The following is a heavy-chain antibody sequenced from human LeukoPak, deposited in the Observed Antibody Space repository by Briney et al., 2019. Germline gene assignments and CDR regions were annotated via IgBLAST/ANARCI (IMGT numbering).Heavy chain of an antibody. CDR3: AKGATYYYGSGTMIDY. CDR2: IQYDGSNK. J-gene: IGHJ4*02. V-gene: IGHV3-30*02. CDR1: GFTFSSYG. D-gene: IGHD3-10*01. Sequence: GGSLRLSCAASGFTFSSYGMHWVRQAPGKGLEWVTFIQYDGSNKYYADSVKGRFTISRDNSKNTLYLQMNSLRAEDTAVYYCAKGATYYYGSGTMIDYWGQGTLVTVSS.